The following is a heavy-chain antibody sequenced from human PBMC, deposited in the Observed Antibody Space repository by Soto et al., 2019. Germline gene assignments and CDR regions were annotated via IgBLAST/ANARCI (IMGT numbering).Heavy chain of an antibody. J-gene: IGHJ4*02. CDR2: INHSGST. D-gene: IGHD5-12*01. Sequence: SETLSLTCAVYGGSFSGYYWSWIRQPPGKGLEWIGEINHSGSTNYNPSLKSRVTISVDTSKNQFSLKLSSVTAADTAVYYCARSSGLATISHFDYWGQGTLVTVSS. V-gene: IGHV4-34*01. CDR1: GGSFSGYY. CDR3: ARSSGLATISHFDY.